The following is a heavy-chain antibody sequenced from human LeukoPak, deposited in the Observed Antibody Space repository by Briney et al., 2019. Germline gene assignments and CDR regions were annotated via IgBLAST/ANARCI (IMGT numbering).Heavy chain of an antibody. J-gene: IGHJ6*02. CDR3: ARAITVSNYYYGMDV. V-gene: IGHV3-48*03. D-gene: IGHD4-11*01. CDR1: GITFSRYE. CDR2: ISSSGSTI. Sequence: RSGGSLRLSWAAAGITFSRYEMNWARQAPGKGLEWVSYISSSGSTIYYADSVKGRFTISRDNAKNSLYLQMNSLRAADTAVYYCARAITVSNYYYGMDVWGQGTTVTVSS.